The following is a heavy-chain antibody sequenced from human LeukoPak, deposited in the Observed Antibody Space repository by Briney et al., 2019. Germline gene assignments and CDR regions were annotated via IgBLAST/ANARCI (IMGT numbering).Heavy chain of an antibody. CDR3: ARQTGSGLFILP. CDR2: IYYTGNT. Sequence: SETLSLTCTVSGVSISSSYSYWGWIRQPPGMGLEWIGSIYYTGNTYYNASLKSQVSISKDTSKNQLSLKLTSVTAADTAVYYCARQTGSGLFILPGGQGTLVTVSS. D-gene: IGHD3/OR15-3a*01. J-gene: IGHJ4*02. CDR1: GVSISSSYSY. V-gene: IGHV4-39*01.